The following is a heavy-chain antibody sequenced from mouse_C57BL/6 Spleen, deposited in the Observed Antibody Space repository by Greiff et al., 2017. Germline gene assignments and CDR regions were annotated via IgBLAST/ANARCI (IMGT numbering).Heavy chain of an antibody. J-gene: IGHJ2*01. CDR3: AREGLLRDY. Sequence: VQLQQSGPVLVKPGASVKMSCKASGYTFTDYYMNWVKQSHGKSLEWIGVINPYNGGTSYNQKFKGKATLTVDKSSSTAYMELNSLTSEDSAVYYCAREGLLRDYWGKGTTRTVSS. V-gene: IGHV1-19*01. D-gene: IGHD1-1*01. CDR1: GYTFTDYY. CDR2: INPYNGGT.